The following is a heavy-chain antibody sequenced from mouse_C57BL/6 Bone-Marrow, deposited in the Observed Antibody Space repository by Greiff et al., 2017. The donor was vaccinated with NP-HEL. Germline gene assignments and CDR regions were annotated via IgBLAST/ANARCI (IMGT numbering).Heavy chain of an antibody. Sequence: VKLMESGAELARPGASVKLSCKASGYTFTSYGISWVKQRTGQGLEWIGEIYPRSGNTYYNEKFKGKATLTADKSSSTAYMELRSLTSEDSAVYFCARNYYGSSYGGPFAYWGQGTLVTVSA. CDR2: IYPRSGNT. J-gene: IGHJ3*01. CDR3: ARNYYGSSYGGPFAY. V-gene: IGHV1-81*01. CDR1: GYTFTSYG. D-gene: IGHD1-1*01.